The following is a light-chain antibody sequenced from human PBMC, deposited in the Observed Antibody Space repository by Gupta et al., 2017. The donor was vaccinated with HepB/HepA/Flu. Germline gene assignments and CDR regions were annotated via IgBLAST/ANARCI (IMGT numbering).Light chain of an antibody. J-gene: IGLJ2*01. CDR3: QSYDSSLSGRGV. Sequence: QSVLTQPPSASWAPGQRVTTSCTGSSSNIGAGYDVHWYQKLPGTAPKLLIYGNSNRPSGVPDRFSGSKSGTSASLAITWLQAEDEADYYCQSYDSSLSGRGVFGGGTKLTVL. CDR2: GNS. V-gene: IGLV1-40*01. CDR1: SSNIGAGYD.